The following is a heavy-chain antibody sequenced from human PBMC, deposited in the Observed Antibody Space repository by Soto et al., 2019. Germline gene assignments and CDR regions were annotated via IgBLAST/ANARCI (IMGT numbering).Heavy chain of an antibody. CDR3: ARDRLRLGELSLIGYFDS. Sequence: PGGSLRLSCAPSGFTFSNYAMHWVRQAPGKGLEWVAVISYDGSNKYYADSVKGRFTISRDNSKNTLYLQMNSLRPDDTALYYCARDRLRLGELSLIGYFDSWGQGTLVTVSS. D-gene: IGHD3-16*02. J-gene: IGHJ4*02. CDR1: GFTFSNYA. CDR2: ISYDGSNK. V-gene: IGHV3-30-3*01.